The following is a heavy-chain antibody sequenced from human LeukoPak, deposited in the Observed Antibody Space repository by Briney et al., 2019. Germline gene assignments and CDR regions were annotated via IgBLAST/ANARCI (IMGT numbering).Heavy chain of an antibody. D-gene: IGHD2-8*01. CDR3: ANGHCTNGVCLDYDY. CDR2: ISGSGGST. CDR1: GFTFSSYA. V-gene: IGHV3-23*01. Sequence: GGSLRLSCAASGFTFSSYAMSWVRQAPGKGLEWVSAISGSGGSTYYADSVKGRFTISRDNSKNTLYLQMNSLRAEDTAVYYCANGHCTNGVCLDYDYWGQGTLVTVSS. J-gene: IGHJ4*02.